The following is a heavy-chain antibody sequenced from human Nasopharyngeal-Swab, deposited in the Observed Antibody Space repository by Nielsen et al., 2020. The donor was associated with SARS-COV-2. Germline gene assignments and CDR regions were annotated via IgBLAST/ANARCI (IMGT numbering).Heavy chain of an antibody. CDR2: ISGSGGST. D-gene: IGHD3-10*01. CDR3: AKDVRGSGSLGCMDV. V-gene: IGHV3-23*01. CDR1: GFTFSSYA. Sequence: GGSLRLSCAASGFTFSSYAMSWVRQALGKGLEWVSAISGSGGSTYYADSVKGRFTISRDNSKNTLYLQMNSLRAEDTAVYYCAKDVRGSGSLGCMDVWGQGTTVTVSS. J-gene: IGHJ6*02.